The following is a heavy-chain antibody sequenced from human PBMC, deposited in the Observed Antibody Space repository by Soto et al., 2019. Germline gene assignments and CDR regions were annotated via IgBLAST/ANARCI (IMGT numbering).Heavy chain of an antibody. CDR1: GGSISSYY. D-gene: IGHD3-10*01. J-gene: IGHJ3*02. CDR3: AKNYGNAFDI. CDR2: IYYSGST. V-gene: IGHV4-59*01. Sequence: PSETLPLTCPFSGGSISSYYWIWIRQPPGKGLEWIGYIYYSGSTNYNPSLKSRVTISVDTSKNQFSLKLSSVTAADTAVYYCAKNYGNAFDIWGQGTMVTVS.